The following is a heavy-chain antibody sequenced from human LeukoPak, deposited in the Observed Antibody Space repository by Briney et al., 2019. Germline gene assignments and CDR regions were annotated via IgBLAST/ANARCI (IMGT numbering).Heavy chain of an antibody. D-gene: IGHD1-7*01. V-gene: IGHV1-69*05. CDR1: GGTFSSYA. Sequence: GASVKVSCKASGGTFSSYAISGVRQAPGQGLEGMGGIIAIFGTANYAQKFQGRGTITTDESTSTAYMELSSLRSEDTAVYYCARDNYAGANWFDPWGQGTLVTVSS. J-gene: IGHJ5*02. CDR3: ARDNYAGANWFDP. CDR2: IIAIFGTA.